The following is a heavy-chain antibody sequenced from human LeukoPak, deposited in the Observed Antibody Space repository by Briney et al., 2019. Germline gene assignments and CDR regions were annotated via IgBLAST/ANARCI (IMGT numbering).Heavy chain of an antibody. D-gene: IGHD4-17*01. J-gene: IGHJ4*02. CDR2: ISSGSSYI. Sequence: GGSLRLSSAASGFTFSTYSMNWVRQAQGKGLEWVSSISSGSSYIYYADSVKGRFTISRDNAKNSLYLQMNSLRAEDTAVYYCATTSYGDYSNDYWGQGTLVTVSS. CDR1: GFTFSTYS. V-gene: IGHV3-21*01. CDR3: ATTSYGDYSNDY.